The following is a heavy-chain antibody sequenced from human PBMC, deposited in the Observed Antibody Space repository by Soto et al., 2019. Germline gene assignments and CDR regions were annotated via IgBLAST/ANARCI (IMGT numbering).Heavy chain of an antibody. V-gene: IGHV3-30*18. CDR3: AKDRPGGHDY. D-gene: IGHD6-25*01. J-gene: IGHJ4*02. CDR2: ISYNGSNK. Sequence: QVQLVESGGGVVQPGRSLRLSCAASGFTFSSYGMHWVRQAPGKGLEWVAVISYNGSNKYYADSVKGRFTISRDNSKNTLYLQMNSLRAEDTAVYYCAKDRPGGHDYWGQGTLVTVSS. CDR1: GFTFSSYG.